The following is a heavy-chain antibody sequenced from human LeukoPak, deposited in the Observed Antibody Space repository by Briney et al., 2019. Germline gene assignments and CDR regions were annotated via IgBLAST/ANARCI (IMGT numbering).Heavy chain of an antibody. CDR3: ARDQQWLDPARHGFDY. V-gene: IGHV1-18*01. CDR2: ISAYNGKK. J-gene: IGHJ4*02. CDR1: GYTFTIYG. Sequence: GASVQVSCKASGYTFTIYGISRVRQAPGQGLEWMGWISAYNGKKNYAQKLQGRVTMTTDTSTSTAYMELRSLRSDDTAVYYCARDQQWLDPARHGFDYWGQGTLVTVSS. D-gene: IGHD6-19*01.